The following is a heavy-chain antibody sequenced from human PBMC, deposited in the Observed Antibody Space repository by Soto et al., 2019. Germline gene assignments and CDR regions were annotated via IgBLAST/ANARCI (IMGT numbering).Heavy chain of an antibody. CDR3: AKEAQRGFYYFDY. J-gene: IGHJ4*01. V-gene: IGHV3-23*01. D-gene: IGHD3-3*01. CDR1: GFTFSNYA. Sequence: GGSLRLSCAASGFTFSNYAISWVRQGPGEGLEWVSTTIGSGGSTYYTDSVKGRFTVSRDNSRNTLYMEMNSLRAEDTAVYHCAKEAQRGFYYFDYWGPGAQVTAAS. CDR2: TIGSGGST.